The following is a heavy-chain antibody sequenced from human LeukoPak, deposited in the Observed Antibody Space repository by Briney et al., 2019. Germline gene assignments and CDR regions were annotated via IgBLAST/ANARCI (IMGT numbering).Heavy chain of an antibody. CDR2: ISSSSSTI. Sequence: GGSLRLSCAASGFTFSSYSMNWVRQAPGKGLEWVSYISSSSSTIYYADSVKGRFTISRDNAKNSLYLQMNSLRAEDTAVYYCARDSYYYDSSGYWAVTDYWGQGTLVTVSS. J-gene: IGHJ4*02. CDR1: GFTFSSYS. V-gene: IGHV3-48*04. CDR3: ARDSYYYDSSGYWAVTDY. D-gene: IGHD3-22*01.